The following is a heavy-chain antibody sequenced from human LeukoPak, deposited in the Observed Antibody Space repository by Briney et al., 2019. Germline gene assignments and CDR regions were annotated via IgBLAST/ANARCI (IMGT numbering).Heavy chain of an antibody. Sequence: GGSLRLSCAASGFTFRYYVLHWVRQAPGRGLEWVTLISQDSSNRHYADSVKGRFTISRDNSKNTLYLEMNSLRDEDTAVYFCARENDAFDIWGQGTMVTVSS. CDR1: GFTFRYYV. V-gene: IGHV3-30*04. CDR3: ARENDAFDI. CDR2: ISQDSSNR. J-gene: IGHJ3*02.